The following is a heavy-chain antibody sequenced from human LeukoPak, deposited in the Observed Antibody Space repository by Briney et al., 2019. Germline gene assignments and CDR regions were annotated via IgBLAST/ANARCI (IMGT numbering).Heavy chain of an antibody. CDR3: ARRRRTPKLGYCSSTSCPISP. V-gene: IGHV4-39*07. Sequence: SETLSLPCTVSGGSISSSSYYWGWIRQPPGKGLEWIGSIYYSGSTYYNPSLKSRVTISVDTSKNQFSLKLSSVTAADTAVYYCARRRRTPKLGYCSSTSCPISPWGQGTLVTVSS. D-gene: IGHD2-2*01. CDR2: IYYSGST. CDR1: GGSISSSSYY. J-gene: IGHJ4*02.